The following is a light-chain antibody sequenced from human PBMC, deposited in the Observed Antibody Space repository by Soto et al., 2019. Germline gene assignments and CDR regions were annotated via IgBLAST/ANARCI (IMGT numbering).Light chain of an antibody. V-gene: IGKV3-11*01. CDR3: QQRSNWPPT. CDR2: DVS. Sequence: EIVLTQSPATLSLSPGERATLSCRASQSVSTYLTWYQQKPGQAPRLLIYDVSNRATGIPARFSGSGSGTDFTLTISSLETEDFAVYYCQQRSNWPPTFGQGTKVDIK. J-gene: IGKJ1*01. CDR1: QSVSTY.